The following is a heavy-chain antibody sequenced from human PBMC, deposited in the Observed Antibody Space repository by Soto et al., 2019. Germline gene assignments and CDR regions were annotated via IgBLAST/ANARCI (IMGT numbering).Heavy chain of an antibody. D-gene: IGHD5-18*01. CDR1: GGSISSSSYY. Sequence: SETLSLACTVSGGSISSSSYYWGWIRQPPGKGLEWIGSIFYSGSTYYNPSLKSRVTISVDTSKNQFSLKLSSVTAADTVMYYCFCVFSVGYGYGFYYYGMDVCVQGTTV. V-gene: IGHV4-39*01. CDR3: FCVFSVGYGYGFYYYGMDV. CDR2: IFYSGST. J-gene: IGHJ6*02.